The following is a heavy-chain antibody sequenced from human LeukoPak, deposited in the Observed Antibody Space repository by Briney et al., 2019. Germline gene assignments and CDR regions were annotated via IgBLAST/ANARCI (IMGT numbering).Heavy chain of an antibody. CDR3: ARDTGSMIDQT. J-gene: IGHJ4*02. D-gene: IGHD3-22*01. Sequence: SETLSLTCTVSGYSISSGYYWGWIRQPPGKGLEWIASGLIYYNPSLKSRVTISIDTSKNQFSLKLSSVTAADTAVYYCARDTGSMIDQTWGQGTLVTVSS. CDR2: GLI. V-gene: IGHV4-38-2*02. CDR1: GYSISSGYY.